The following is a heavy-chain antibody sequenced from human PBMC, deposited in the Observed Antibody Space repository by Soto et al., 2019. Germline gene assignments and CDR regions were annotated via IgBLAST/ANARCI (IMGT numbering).Heavy chain of an antibody. D-gene: IGHD2-15*01. J-gene: IGHJ6*02. Sequence: QVQLVQSGAAVKKPGSSVKVSCKAPGGTFSSYAISWVRQAPGQGLEWMGGLIPIFGTAKYAQKFQGRVTITADESTSTGYMELSSLRSEDTAVYYCARSQGGSSSLDIYYYYYYGMDVWGQGTTVTVSS. V-gene: IGHV1-69*01. CDR3: ARSQGGSSSLDIYYYYYYGMDV. CDR1: GGTFSSYA. CDR2: LIPIFGTA.